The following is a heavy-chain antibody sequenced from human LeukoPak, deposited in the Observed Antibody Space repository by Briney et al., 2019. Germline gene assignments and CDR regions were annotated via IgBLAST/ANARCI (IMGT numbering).Heavy chain of an antibody. D-gene: IGHD6-19*01. CDR1: GYTFTSYG. Sequence: GASVKVSCKASGYTFTSYGISWVRQAPGQGLEWMGGIIPIFGTANYAQKFQGRVTITADESTSTAYMELSSLRSEDTAVYYCARDSSGWYVGMDVWGQGTTVTVSS. J-gene: IGHJ6*02. CDR3: ARDSSGWYVGMDV. V-gene: IGHV1-69*13. CDR2: IIPIFGTA.